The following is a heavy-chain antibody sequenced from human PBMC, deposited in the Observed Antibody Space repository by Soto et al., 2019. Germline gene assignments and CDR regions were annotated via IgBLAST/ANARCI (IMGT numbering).Heavy chain of an antibody. J-gene: IGHJ4*02. D-gene: IGHD3-16*02. CDR2: IVVGSGNT. Sequence: QMQLVQSGPEVKKPGTSVKVSCKASGFTFTSSAVQWVRQARGQRLEWIGWIVVGSGNTNYAQKFQERVTITRDMSTSTAYMELSSLRSEDTAVYYCAALYDYVWGSYRHDYWGQGTLVTVSS. CDR1: GFTFTSSA. V-gene: IGHV1-58*01. CDR3: AALYDYVWGSYRHDY.